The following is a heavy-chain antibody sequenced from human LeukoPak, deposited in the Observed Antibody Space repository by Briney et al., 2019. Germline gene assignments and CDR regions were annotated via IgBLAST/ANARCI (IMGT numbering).Heavy chain of an antibody. Sequence: GGSLRLSCAASGFTFSSHAMSWVRQAPGKGLEWVSAISDGGGTTFYADSVKGRFAISRDNSKNTLFLQMNSLRAEDTALYYCAKRPSSSATGSASAFDIWGQGTMVTVSS. V-gene: IGHV3-23*01. CDR2: ISDGGGTT. CDR3: AKRPSSSATGSASAFDI. J-gene: IGHJ3*02. D-gene: IGHD2-2*01. CDR1: GFTFSSHA.